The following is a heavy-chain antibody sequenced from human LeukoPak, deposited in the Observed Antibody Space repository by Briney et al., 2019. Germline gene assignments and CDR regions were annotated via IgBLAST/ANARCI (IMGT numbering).Heavy chain of an antibody. V-gene: IGHV3-30*02. J-gene: IGHJ6*02. CDR2: ISYDGSNK. Sequence: GGSLRLSCAASGFTFSSYGMHWVRQAPGKGLEWVAFISYDGSNKYYADSLKGRFTISRDNSKNTLYLQMNSLRPDDTAVYYCAKDGEGMDVWGQGTTVTVSS. CDR1: GFTFSSYG. CDR3: AKDGEGMDV.